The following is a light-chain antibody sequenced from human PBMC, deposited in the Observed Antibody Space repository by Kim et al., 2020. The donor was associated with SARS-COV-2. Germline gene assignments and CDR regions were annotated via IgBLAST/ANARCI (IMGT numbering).Light chain of an antibody. J-gene: IGKJ3*01. CDR3: QRYNSYSRGFT. Sequence: DIQMTQSPSTLSASVGDRVTITCRASQSISSWLAWYQQKPGKAPKLLIYKASSLESGVPSRFSGSGSGTEFTLTISSLQPDDFATYYCQRYNSYSRGFTFGPGTKVDIK. CDR2: KAS. V-gene: IGKV1-5*03. CDR1: QSISSW.